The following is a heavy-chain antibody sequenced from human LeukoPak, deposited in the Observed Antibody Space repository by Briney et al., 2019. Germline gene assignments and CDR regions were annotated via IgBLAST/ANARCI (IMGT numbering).Heavy chain of an antibody. J-gene: IGHJ4*02. CDR3: ARIIGGHYYDI. Sequence: GGSLRLSCAASGFSFSSYGMHWVRQAPGKGLEWVTFIRYDGSDKFYADSVKGRFTTSRDNSRSTLYLQMNSLRPEDTAVYYCARIIGGHYYDIWGQGTLVTVSS. CDR2: IRYDGSDK. D-gene: IGHD3-10*01. CDR1: GFSFSSYG. V-gene: IGHV3-30*02.